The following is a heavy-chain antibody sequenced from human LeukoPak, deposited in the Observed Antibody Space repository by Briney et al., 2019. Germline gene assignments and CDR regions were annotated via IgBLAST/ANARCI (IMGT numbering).Heavy chain of an antibody. V-gene: IGHV4-34*01. CDR1: GGSFSGYY. Sequence: SETLSLTCAVYGGSFSGYYWSWIRQPPGKGLEWIGEINHSGSTNYNPSLKSRVTISVDTSKNQFSLTLNSVTAADTGVYYCARWTTVTRALDFWGQGTLVTVSS. J-gene: IGHJ4*02. CDR3: ARWTTVTRALDF. CDR2: INHSGST. D-gene: IGHD4-17*01.